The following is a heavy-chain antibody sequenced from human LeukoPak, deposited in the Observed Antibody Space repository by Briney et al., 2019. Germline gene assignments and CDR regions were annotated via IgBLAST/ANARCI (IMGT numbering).Heavy chain of an antibody. CDR2: IYNGDNT. Sequence: GGSLRLSCAASRFTVTTSYKSWVRQAPGKGLEWVSVIYNGDNTNYADSVKGRFTISRDNSKNTLYLQMNSLRADDTAVYFCARASQWLAFDNWGQGTLVTVSS. CDR1: RFTVTTSY. D-gene: IGHD6-19*01. CDR3: ARASQWLAFDN. V-gene: IGHV3-66*01. J-gene: IGHJ4*02.